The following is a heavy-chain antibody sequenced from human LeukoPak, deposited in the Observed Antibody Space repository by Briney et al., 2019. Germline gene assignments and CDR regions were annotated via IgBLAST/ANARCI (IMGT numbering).Heavy chain of an antibody. J-gene: IGHJ4*02. D-gene: IGHD3-3*01. Sequence: GGSLRLSCAASGFTFSSYWMHWVRQAPGKGLVWVSRIHSDGSTTTYADSVKGRFTISRDNAKNTLYLQINSLRAEDTAVYYCVRNLAFWGDSEDYWGQGTLVTVSS. CDR3: VRNLAFWGDSEDY. CDR1: GFTFSSYW. CDR2: IHSDGSTT. V-gene: IGHV3-74*01.